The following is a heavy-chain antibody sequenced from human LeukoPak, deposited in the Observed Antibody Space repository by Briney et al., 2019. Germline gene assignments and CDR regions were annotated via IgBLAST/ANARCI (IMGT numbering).Heavy chain of an antibody. V-gene: IGHV3-23*01. J-gene: IGHJ4*02. D-gene: IGHD5-18*01. CDR1: GFTFSSSA. CDR2: ISNNGGYT. Sequence: GGSLRLSCAASGFTFSSSAMSWVRQAPGKGLEWVSAISNNGGYTYYADSVKGRFTISRDNSKNTLYLQMNSLRAEDTAVYYCAKNKGYSYGFELDYWGQGTLVTVSS. CDR3: AKNKGYSYGFELDY.